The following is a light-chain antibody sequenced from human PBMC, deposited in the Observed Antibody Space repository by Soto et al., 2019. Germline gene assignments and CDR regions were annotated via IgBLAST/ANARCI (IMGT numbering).Light chain of an antibody. CDR1: QSISSW. V-gene: IGKV1-5*03. J-gene: IGKJ1*01. CDR2: KAS. Sequence: DIKMTQSPSTLSASVGDRVTITCRASQSISSWLAWYQQKPGKAPKLLIYKASSLESGVPSRFSGSGSGTEFTLTISGLQADDFATYYCQQYSSHRTFGQGTKVDIK. CDR3: QQYSSHRT.